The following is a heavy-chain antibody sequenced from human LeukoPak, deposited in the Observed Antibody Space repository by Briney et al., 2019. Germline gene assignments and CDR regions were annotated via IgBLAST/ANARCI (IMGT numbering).Heavy chain of an antibody. CDR1: GFTFSYYW. J-gene: IGHJ4*02. D-gene: IGHD2-8*01. CDR3: ARQANGGFGY. V-gene: IGHV3-7*01. CDR2: IKQDGSEK. Sequence: GGSLRLSCAASGFTFSYYWMSWVRQAPGKGLEWVANIKQDGSEKYYVDSVKGRFTISRDNAKNSLYLQMNSLRAEDTAVYYCARQANGGFGYWGQGTLVTVSS.